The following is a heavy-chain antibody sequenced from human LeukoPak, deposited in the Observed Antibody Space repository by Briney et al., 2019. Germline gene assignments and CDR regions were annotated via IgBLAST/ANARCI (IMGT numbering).Heavy chain of an antibody. CDR3: ASIAAAGTGDYFDY. J-gene: IGHJ4*02. CDR2: ISYDGSNK. D-gene: IGHD6-13*01. V-gene: IGHV3-30-3*01. CDR1: GITFSSYA. Sequence: PGRSLRLSCAASGITFSSYAMHWVRQAPGKGLEWVAVISYDGSNKYYADSVKGRFTISRDNSRNTLYLQMNSLRVEDTAVYYCASIAAAGTGDYFDYWGQGTLVTVSS.